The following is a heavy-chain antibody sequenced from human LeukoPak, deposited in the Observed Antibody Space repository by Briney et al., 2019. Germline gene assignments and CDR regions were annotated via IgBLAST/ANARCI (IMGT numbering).Heavy chain of an antibody. J-gene: IGHJ4*02. CDR3: AIGAVGFDY. D-gene: IGHD6-19*01. V-gene: IGHV1-8*01. Sequence: AASVKVSCKASGYTFTSYDIHWVRQATGQGLEWMGWINPDSDNTDYAQKFQARVTITRNTSISTAYMELSSLRSEDTAVYYCAIGAVGFDYWGQGTLVTVSS. CDR2: INPDSDNT. CDR1: GYTFTSYD.